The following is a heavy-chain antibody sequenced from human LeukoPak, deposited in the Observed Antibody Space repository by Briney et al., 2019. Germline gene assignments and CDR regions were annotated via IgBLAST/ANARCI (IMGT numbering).Heavy chain of an antibody. CDR2: IYYSGST. CDR3: AREGITMIEGFDY. D-gene: IGHD3-22*01. Sequence: PSVTLSLTCTVSGGSISSGGYYWSWIRQHPGKGLEWIGYIYYSGSTYYNPSLKSRVTISVDTSKNQFSLKLSSVTAADTAVYYCAREGITMIEGFDYWGQGTLVTVSS. J-gene: IGHJ4*02. V-gene: IGHV4-31*03. CDR1: GGSISSGGYY.